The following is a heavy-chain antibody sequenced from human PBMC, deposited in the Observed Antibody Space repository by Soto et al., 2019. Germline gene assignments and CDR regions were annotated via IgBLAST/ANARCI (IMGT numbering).Heavy chain of an antibody. CDR1: GFTFSSYA. CDR2: ISGSGGST. J-gene: IGHJ1*01. V-gene: IGHV3-23*01. Sequence: GGSLRLSCAVSGFTFSSYAMSWVRQAPGKGLEWVSAISGSGGSTYYADSVKGRFTISRDNSKNTLYLQMNSLRAEDTAVYYCAPAIGSGSYYEHWGQGTLVTVSS. D-gene: IGHD1-26*01. CDR3: APAIGSGSYYEH.